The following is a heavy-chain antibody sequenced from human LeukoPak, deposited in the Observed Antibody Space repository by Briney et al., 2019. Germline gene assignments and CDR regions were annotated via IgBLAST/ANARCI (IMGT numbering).Heavy chain of an antibody. CDR3: ARFYGGSALDN. D-gene: IGHD3-16*01. CDR2: ISYDGSNK. J-gene: IGHJ3*02. Sequence: GSLRLSCAASGFTFSSYAMHWVRQAPGKGLEWVAVISYDGSNKYYADSVKGRFTISRDNAKNTLYLHMNSLRAEDTAVYYCARFYGGSALDNWGQGTMVTVSS. V-gene: IGHV3-30-3*01. CDR1: GFTFSSYA.